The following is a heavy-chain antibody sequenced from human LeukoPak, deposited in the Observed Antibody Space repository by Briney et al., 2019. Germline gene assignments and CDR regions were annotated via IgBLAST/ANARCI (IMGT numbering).Heavy chain of an antibody. V-gene: IGHV1-2*02. Sequence: ASVKVSCTASGYPFTGYYLHWVRQAPGQGLEWMGWINPNSGFTNYAQKFQGRVTMTRDTSISTAYMELSRLRSDDTAVYYCARLADCSSSSCRSFDYWGQGTLVTVSP. J-gene: IGHJ4*02. CDR2: INPNSGFT. CDR1: GYPFTGYY. D-gene: IGHD2-2*01. CDR3: ARLADCSSSSCRSFDY.